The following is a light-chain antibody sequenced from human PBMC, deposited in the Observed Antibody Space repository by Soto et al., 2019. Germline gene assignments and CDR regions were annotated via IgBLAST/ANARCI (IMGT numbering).Light chain of an antibody. V-gene: IGLV2-8*01. CDR3: SSYAGSKSYV. J-gene: IGLJ1*01. Sequence: QSALTQPPSASGSPGQSVTISCTGTSSDVGGYNYVSWYQQHPGKAPKLMIYEVSKRPSGVPDRFSGSKSGNTASLTVSGLQAEDEAEYYCSSYAGSKSYVFGTGTKLTVL. CDR1: SSDVGGYNY. CDR2: EVS.